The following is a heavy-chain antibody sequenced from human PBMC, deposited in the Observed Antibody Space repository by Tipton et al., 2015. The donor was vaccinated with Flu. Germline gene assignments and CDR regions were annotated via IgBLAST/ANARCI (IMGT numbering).Heavy chain of an antibody. CDR1: GGSISSSTYY. CDR3: ARVRSSSWAGAFDD. D-gene: IGHD6-13*01. Sequence: TLSLTCNVSGGSISSSTYYWSWIRQPSGRGLEWIGYIYYSGNTNQNPSLKSRVTISVDTSKNQFALKLSSVTAADTAVYYCARVRSSSWAGAFDDWGQGTLVTVSS. V-gene: IGHV4-61*10. CDR2: IYYSGNT. J-gene: IGHJ4*02.